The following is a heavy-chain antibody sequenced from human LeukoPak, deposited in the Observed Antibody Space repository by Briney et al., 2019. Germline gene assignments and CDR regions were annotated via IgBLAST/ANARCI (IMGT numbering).Heavy chain of an antibody. D-gene: IGHD6-13*01. CDR1: GGSISSSNW. J-gene: IGHJ4*02. V-gene: IGHV4-4*02. CDR2: IYHSGST. Sequence: SGTLSLTCAVSGGSISSSNWWSWVRQPPGKELEWIGEIYHSGSTNYNPSLKSRVTISVDKSKNQFSLKLSSVTAADTAVYYCARGADESAAGTLSYYFDYWGQGTLVTVSS. CDR3: ARGADESAAGTLSYYFDY.